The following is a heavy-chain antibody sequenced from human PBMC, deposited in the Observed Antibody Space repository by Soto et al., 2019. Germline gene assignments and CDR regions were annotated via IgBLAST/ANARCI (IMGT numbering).Heavy chain of an antibody. CDR3: AHISERPPVNVYDY. D-gene: IGHD2-8*01. V-gene: IGHV2-5*01. CDR1: GFSLSTSGVG. CDR2: IYWNGDK. Sequence: SGPTLVNPTQTLTLTCTFSGFSLSTSGVGVGWIRQPPGKALEWLALIYWNGDKRYSPSLKSRLTITKDTSKNQVVLTMTNMDPVDTATYHCAHISERPPVNVYDYWGQGTLVTVSS. J-gene: IGHJ4*02.